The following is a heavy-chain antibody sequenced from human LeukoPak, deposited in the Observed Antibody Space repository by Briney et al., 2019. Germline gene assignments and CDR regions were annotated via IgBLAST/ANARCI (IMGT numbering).Heavy chain of an antibody. V-gene: IGHV3-7*01. CDR2: IKQDGSEK. CDR1: GFTFSNYW. J-gene: IGHJ4*02. CDR3: ARHSSSWIDY. Sequence: PGGSLRLSCAASGFTFSNYWMSWVRQAPGKGLEWVANIKQDGSEKYYVDSVKDRFTISRDNAKNSLYLQMNSLRAEDTAVYYCARHSSSWIDYWGQGTLVTVSS. D-gene: IGHD6-13*01.